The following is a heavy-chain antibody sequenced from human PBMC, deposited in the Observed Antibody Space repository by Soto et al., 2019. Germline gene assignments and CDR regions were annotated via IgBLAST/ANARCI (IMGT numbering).Heavy chain of an antibody. CDR2: ASARHSNT. J-gene: IGHJ5*02. D-gene: IGHD6-13*01. V-gene: IGHV3-23*01. Sequence: EVQLLESGGGLVQPGGSLRLSCTASGFTFSSHVMSWVRQAPGKGLEWVTAASARHSNTNYADSVKGRFTISKDNSKSTVYLQLGSIRVEDTAVYPSAIDSTSPGPRGDSRSRYGGFDPWGHGTLVGVSS. CDR3: AIDSTSPGPRGDSRSRYGGFDP. CDR1: GFTFSSHV.